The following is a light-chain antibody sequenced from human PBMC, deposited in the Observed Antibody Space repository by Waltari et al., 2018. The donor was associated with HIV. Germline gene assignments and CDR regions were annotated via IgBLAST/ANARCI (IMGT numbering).Light chain of an antibody. Sequence: QSVLTQPPSVSGAPGQRVTISCTGSSANIGAGYDVHWYPQLPGTAPKLLIYANNNRPSGVPDRFSGSKSGTSASRAITGLQAEDEADYYCQSYDRSLSGRVFGGGTKLTVL. CDR1: SANIGAGYD. J-gene: IGLJ2*01. CDR2: ANN. V-gene: IGLV1-40*01. CDR3: QSYDRSLSGRV.